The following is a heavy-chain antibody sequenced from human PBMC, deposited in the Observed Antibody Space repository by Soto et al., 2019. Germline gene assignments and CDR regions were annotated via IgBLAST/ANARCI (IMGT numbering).Heavy chain of an antibody. CDR1: GYTFTSYA. J-gene: IGHJ4*02. D-gene: IGHD1-7*01. CDR2: INAGNGNT. V-gene: IGHV1-3*01. Sequence: GASVKVSCKASGYTFTSYAMHWVRQAPGQRLEWMGWINAGNGNTKYSQKFQGRVTITRDTSASTAYMELSSLRSEDTAVYYCAKTLSCNYAQGNSLVYWGQGTLVTVYS. CDR3: AKTLSCNYAQGNSLVY.